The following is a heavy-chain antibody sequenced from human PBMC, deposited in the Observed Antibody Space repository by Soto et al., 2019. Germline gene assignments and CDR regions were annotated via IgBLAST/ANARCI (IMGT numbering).Heavy chain of an antibody. Sequence: EVQLVESGGGLVKPGGSLRLSCAASGFTFSSYSMNWVRQAPGKGLEWVSSISSSSSYIYYADSVKSRFTISRDNAKNSLYLQMNSLRAEDTAVYYCARGRGAAAGHNWFDPWGQGTLVTVSS. V-gene: IGHV3-21*01. D-gene: IGHD6-13*01. J-gene: IGHJ5*02. CDR3: ARGRGAAAGHNWFDP. CDR1: GFTFSSYS. CDR2: ISSSSSYI.